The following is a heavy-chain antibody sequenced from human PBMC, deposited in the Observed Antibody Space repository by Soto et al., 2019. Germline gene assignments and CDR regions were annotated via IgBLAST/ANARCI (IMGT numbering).Heavy chain of an antibody. CDR2: IYYSGST. J-gene: IGHJ6*02. CDR3: ATARPTMGRGPIAYYDYGMDV. V-gene: IGHV4-59*01. CDR1: GGTISSYY. Sequence: SETLSLTGTVSGGTISSYYWSWIRQAPGQGLEWIGDIYYSGSTNYNPSLKSRVTISVDTSKNQFSLKLSSVTAADTDVYYCATARPTMGRGPIAYYDYGMDVWCQGTTVTVSS. D-gene: IGHD3-10*01.